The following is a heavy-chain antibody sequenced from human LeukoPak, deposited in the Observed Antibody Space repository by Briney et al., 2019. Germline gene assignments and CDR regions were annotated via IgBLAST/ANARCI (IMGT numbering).Heavy chain of an antibody. V-gene: IGHV1-18*01. Sequence: ASVTVSCKASGYTFTSYAMHWVRQAPGQGLEWMGWISAYNGNTNYAQKLQGRVTMTTDTSTSTAYMELRSLRSDDTAVYYCARGAPGVPYFDYWGQGTLVTVSS. J-gene: IGHJ4*02. CDR1: GYTFTSYA. D-gene: IGHD3-10*01. CDR3: ARGAPGVPYFDY. CDR2: ISAYNGNT.